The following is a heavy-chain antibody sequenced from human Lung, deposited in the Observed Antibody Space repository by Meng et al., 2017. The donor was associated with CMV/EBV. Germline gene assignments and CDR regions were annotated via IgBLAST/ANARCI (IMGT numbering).Heavy chain of an antibody. V-gene: IGHV3-30*02. D-gene: IGHD1-1*01. CDR1: GFGFRNYG. Sequence: GESLKISCAASGFGFRNYGMHWVRQAPGKGLEWVASVQPDGVTKEYGNSVKGRFTISRDNSKNTLSLQMNGLRSDDTAVYFCANAWNYDMVAWGRGTTGTVS. J-gene: IGHJ6*03. CDR2: VQPDGVTK. CDR3: ANAWNYDMVA.